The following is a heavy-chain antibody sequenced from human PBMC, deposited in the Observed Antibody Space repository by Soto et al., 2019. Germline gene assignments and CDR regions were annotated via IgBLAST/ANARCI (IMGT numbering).Heavy chain of an antibody. J-gene: IGHJ4*02. CDR3: ARDCSGGSCHRDEYYFDY. CDR1: GFTFSTYS. V-gene: IGHV3-48*01. Sequence: PGGSLRLSCAASGFTFSTYSMNWVRQAPGKGLEWVSYISSSSSTIFYTDSVKGRFTVSRDNAKNSLYLQMNSLRAEDTAVYYCARDCSGGSCHRDEYYFDYWGQGTLVTVSS. D-gene: IGHD2-15*01. CDR2: ISSSSSTI.